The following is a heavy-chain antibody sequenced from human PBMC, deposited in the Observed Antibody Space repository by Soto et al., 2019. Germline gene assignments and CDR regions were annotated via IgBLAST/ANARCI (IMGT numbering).Heavy chain of an antibody. V-gene: IGHV3-23*01. J-gene: IGHJ4*02. Sequence: EVQLLESGGGLVQPGGSLRLSCAASGFTFSNYAMTWVRQAPGEGPEWVSGITADGGGAYYADSVKGRFTISRDNSKNKLYLQMYNMRAEDAAVYYCAKEFGIELYFCDFWGQGTLVTVSS. D-gene: IGHD3-10*01. CDR2: ITADGGGA. CDR3: AKEFGIELYFCDF. CDR1: GFTFSNYA.